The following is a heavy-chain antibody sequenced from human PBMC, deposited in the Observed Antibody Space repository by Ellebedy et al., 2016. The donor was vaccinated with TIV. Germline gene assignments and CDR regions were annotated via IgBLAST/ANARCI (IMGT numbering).Heavy chain of an antibody. V-gene: IGHV5-51*01. CDR1: GYSFTSYW. CDR3: ARFLKDGSITMVRGASDAFDI. Sequence: GESLKISCKGSGYSFTSYWIGWVRQMPGKGLEWKGIIYPFDSDTRYSPSFQGQVTISADKSSSTAYLQWSSLKASDTAMYYCARFLKDGSITMVRGASDAFDIWGQGTMVTVSS. CDR2: IYPFDSDT. J-gene: IGHJ3*02. D-gene: IGHD3-10*01.